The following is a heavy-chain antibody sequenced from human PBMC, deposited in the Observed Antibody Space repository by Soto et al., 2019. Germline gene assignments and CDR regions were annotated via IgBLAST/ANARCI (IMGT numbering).Heavy chain of an antibody. V-gene: IGHV3-30-3*01. D-gene: IGHD3-10*01. CDR2: ISYDGSNK. Sequence: GGSLRLSCAASGFTFSSYAMHWVRQAPGKGLEWVAVISYDGSNKYYADSVKGRFTISRDNSKNTLYLQMNSLRGEDTAVYYCPRDLGSLLFGELLYWGQGALVTVSS. CDR1: GFTFSSYA. CDR3: PRDLGSLLFGELLY. J-gene: IGHJ4*02.